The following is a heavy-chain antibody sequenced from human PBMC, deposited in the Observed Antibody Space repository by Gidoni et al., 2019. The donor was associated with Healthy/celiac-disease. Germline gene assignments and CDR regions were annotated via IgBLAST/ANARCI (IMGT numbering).Heavy chain of an antibody. CDR1: AFTFSSYS. V-gene: IGHV3-21*01. CDR2: ISSSSSYI. Sequence: EVQLVEAGGGLVKPGGSLRLSCAAAAFTFSSYSMNWVRQAPGKGLEWVSSISSSSSYIYYADSVKGRFTISRDNAKNSLYLQRNSLRAEDTAVYYCARDLGAATHFDYWGQGTLVTVSS. D-gene: IGHD6-25*01. CDR3: ARDLGAATHFDY. J-gene: IGHJ4*02.